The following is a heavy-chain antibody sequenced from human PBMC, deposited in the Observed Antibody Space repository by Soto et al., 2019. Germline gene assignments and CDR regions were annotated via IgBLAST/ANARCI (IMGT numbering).Heavy chain of an antibody. CDR1: GGSISSSSYS. J-gene: IGHJ5*02. CDR3: ARLRLSGSVSVSGP. Sequence: SDTLSLTCSVSGGSISSSSYSWGRIRQPPGKGREWSGSSHCSGSTCYNPSLKSRVTMSVDTSRNQFSLRLISVPAADTAVYYCARLRLSGSVSVSGPWGQGTLVTVSS. CDR2: SHCSGST. V-gene: IGHV4-39*01. D-gene: IGHD1-26*01.